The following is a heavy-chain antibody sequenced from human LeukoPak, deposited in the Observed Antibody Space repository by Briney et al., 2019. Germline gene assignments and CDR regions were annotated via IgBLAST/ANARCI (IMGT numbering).Heavy chain of an antibody. CDR3: ARGVVPPFYYYYSYMDV. D-gene: IGHD2-2*01. Sequence: SETLSLTCTVSGGSISSGGYYWSWIRQPPGKGLEWIGYIYHSGSTYYNPSLKSRVTISVDRSKNQFSLKLRSVTAADTAVYYCARGVVPPFYYYYSYMDVWGKGTPVIV. CDR1: GGSISSGGYY. J-gene: IGHJ6*03. V-gene: IGHV4-30-2*01. CDR2: IYHSGST.